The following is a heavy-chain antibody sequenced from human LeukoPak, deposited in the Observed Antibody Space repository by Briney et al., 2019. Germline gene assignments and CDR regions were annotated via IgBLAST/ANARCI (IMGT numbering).Heavy chain of an antibody. J-gene: IGHJ4*02. Sequence: GGSLRLSCAASGFTFSSHWMSWVRQAPGKGLEWVANIKRDGSEKNYVDSVKGRFTISRDNAKSSLYLQMNSLRVEDTAVYYCARTPGIAVAGTGYFDYWGQGTLVTVSS. CDR2: IKRDGSEK. CDR3: ARTPGIAVAGTGYFDY. CDR1: GFTFSSHW. D-gene: IGHD6-19*01. V-gene: IGHV3-7*01.